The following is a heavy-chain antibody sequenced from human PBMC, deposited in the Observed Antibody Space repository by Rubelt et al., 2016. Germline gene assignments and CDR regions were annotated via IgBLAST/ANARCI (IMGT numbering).Heavy chain of an antibody. V-gene: IGHV3-23*04. CDR2: VNPAGDFT. D-gene: IGHD1-14*01. CDR1: GFTFSSHP. Sequence: EVRLVESGGGLVKPGESLRVSCAASGFTFSSHPMSWVRQAPGKGLEWVSAVNPAGDFTVYADSVKGRFTISRDNSQNTVALQMNSLRAEDTALYYCAKGNPHAHWGQGTLVTVSS. J-gene: IGHJ4*02. CDR3: AKGNPHAH.